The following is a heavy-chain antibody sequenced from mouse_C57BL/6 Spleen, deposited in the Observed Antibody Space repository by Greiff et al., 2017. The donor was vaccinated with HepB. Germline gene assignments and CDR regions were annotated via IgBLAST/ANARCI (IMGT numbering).Heavy chain of an antibody. V-gene: IGHV1-5*01. Sequence: VQLQQSGTVLARPGASVKMSCKTSGYTFTSYWMHWVKQRPGQGLEWIGAIYPGNSDTSYNQKFKGKAKLTAVTSASTAYMELSSLTNEDSAVYYCTRHYGKGYAMDYWGQGTSVTVSS. CDR1: GYTFTSYW. D-gene: IGHD2-1*01. CDR2: IYPGNSDT. J-gene: IGHJ4*01. CDR3: TRHYGKGYAMDY.